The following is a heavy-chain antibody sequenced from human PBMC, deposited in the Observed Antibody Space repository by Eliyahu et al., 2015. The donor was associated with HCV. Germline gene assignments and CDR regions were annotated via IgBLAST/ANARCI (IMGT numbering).Heavy chain of an antibody. V-gene: IGHV4-34*02. Sequence: QVQLRQWGAGLLKPSETLSLTCDVSIPSFTSYSYSWIRQAPGKGPEWLGEVPHTGTPNVIPSLGGRLSLSLDTSRNRLSLTLKSVTAADAAIYYCATFSRDLLRGAFDVWGQGIEVTVS. CDR1: IPSFTSYS. CDR2: VPHTGTP. D-gene: IGHD2-21*02. J-gene: IGHJ3*01. CDR3: ATFSRDLLRGAFDV.